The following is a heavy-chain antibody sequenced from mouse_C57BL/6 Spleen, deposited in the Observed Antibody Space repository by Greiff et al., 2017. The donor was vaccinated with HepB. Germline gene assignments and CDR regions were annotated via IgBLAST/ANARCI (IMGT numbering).Heavy chain of an antibody. CDR3: ARVSGSLHWYFDV. D-gene: IGHD1-1*01. Sequence: QVQLQQPGPELVKPGASVKLSCKASGYSFPSYWMHWVKQVPGQGLEWIGNINPSKGGTNYNEKFKSKATLTVDKSSRTAYMQLSSLTSEDSAVYYCARVSGSLHWYFDVWGTGTTVTVSS. J-gene: IGHJ1*03. CDR2: INPSKGGT. CDR1: GYSFPSYW. V-gene: IGHV1-53*01.